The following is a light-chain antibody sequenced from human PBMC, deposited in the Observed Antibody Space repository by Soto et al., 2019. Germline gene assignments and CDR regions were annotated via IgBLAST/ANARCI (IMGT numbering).Light chain of an antibody. CDR3: CAYGGSSNYV. CDR2: EDN. V-gene: IGLV2-8*01. CDR1: SSDVGRYNY. J-gene: IGLJ1*01. Sequence: QSALTQPPSASGSLGQSVTISCTGTSSDVGRYNYVSWYQQHPGKAPKLMIYEDNKRPSGLSNHFSGSRSGNTASLTISGLQSEDEADYYCCAYGGSSNYVFGTGTKLTVL.